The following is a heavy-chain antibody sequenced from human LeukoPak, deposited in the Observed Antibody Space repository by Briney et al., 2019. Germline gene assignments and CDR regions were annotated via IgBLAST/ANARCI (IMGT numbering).Heavy chain of an antibody. CDR1: GYTFTSYG. Sequence: SVKVSCKASGYTFTSYGISWVRQAPGQGLEWMGGIIPIFGTANYAQKFQGRVTITTDESTSTAYMELSSLRSEDTAVYYCARSSGYYYVSYFDYRGQGTLVTVSS. J-gene: IGHJ4*02. CDR2: IIPIFGTA. V-gene: IGHV1-69*05. CDR3: ARSSGYYYVSYFDY. D-gene: IGHD3-22*01.